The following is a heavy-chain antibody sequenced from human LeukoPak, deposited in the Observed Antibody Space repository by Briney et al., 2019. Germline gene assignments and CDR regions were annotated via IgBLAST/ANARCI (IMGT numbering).Heavy chain of an antibody. Sequence: PGGSLRLSCAASGFTFSSYAMHWVRQAPGKGLEWVAVISYDGSNKYYADSVKGRFTISRDNSKNTLYLQMNSLRAEDTAVYYCARDGLLAARPRYYYYYMDVWGKGTTVTVSS. D-gene: IGHD6-6*01. CDR3: ARDGLLAARPRYYYYYMDV. CDR2: ISYDGSNK. V-gene: IGHV3-30*01. J-gene: IGHJ6*03. CDR1: GFTFSSYA.